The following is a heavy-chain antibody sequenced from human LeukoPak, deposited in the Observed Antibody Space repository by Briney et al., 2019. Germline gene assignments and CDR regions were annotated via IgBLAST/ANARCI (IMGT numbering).Heavy chain of an antibody. D-gene: IGHD1-26*01. CDR2: LSSSGDYT. J-gene: IGHJ4*02. Sequence: PGGSLRLSCAASGFTFSDNYMSWIRQAPGKGLEWVSHLSSSGDYTNYADSVKGRFTISRDNAKNSLYLQMNSLSAEDTAVYYCARDVWGDYWGQGTLVTVSS. CDR3: ARDVWGDY. V-gene: IGHV3-11*06. CDR1: GFTFSDNY.